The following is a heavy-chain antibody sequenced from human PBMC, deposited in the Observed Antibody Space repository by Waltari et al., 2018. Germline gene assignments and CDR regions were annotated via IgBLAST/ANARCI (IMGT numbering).Heavy chain of an antibody. CDR1: GFTGGSTY. D-gene: IGHD6-19*01. CDR3: ARDARRSSGWYYYYYGMDV. CDR2: ICSGGST. Sequence: EVQLVESGGGLIRPGGSLRLSCAASGFTGGSTYTSWVRQAPGKGLEWVSVICSGGSTYYADSVKGRFTIARDNSKNTLYLQMNSLRAEDTAVYYCARDARRSSGWYYYYYGMDVWGQGTTVTVSS. V-gene: IGHV3-53*01. J-gene: IGHJ6*02.